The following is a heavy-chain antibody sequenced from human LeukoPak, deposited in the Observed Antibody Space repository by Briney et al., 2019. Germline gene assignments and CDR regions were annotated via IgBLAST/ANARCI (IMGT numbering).Heavy chain of an antibody. CDR2: IRDGGGST. CDR3: AYYASGSTFRYYCYMDV. V-gene: IGHV3-NL1*01. Sequence: GGSLRLSCAASGFTFSSYAMHWVRQAPGKGLEWVSVIRDGGGSTYYADSMKGRFTISRDNFKNTLYLQMNSLRAEDTAIYYCAYYASGSTFRYYCYMDVWGKGTTVTVSS. D-gene: IGHD3-10*01. CDR1: GFTFSSYA. J-gene: IGHJ6*03.